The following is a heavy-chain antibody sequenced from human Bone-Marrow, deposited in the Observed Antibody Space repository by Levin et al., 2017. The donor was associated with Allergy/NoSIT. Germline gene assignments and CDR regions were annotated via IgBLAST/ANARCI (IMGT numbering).Heavy chain of an antibody. Sequence: PGGSLRLSCEASGFDFHNYIMNWVRQAPGKGLEWLSSITTGSNSNYYVDSVRGRFVISRDNGRNSLYLQMNRLRAEATAVYYCARSHPLTGTTHFSYQDGMDVWGQGTTVTGSS. CDR2: ITTGSNSN. D-gene: IGHD1/OR15-1a*01. J-gene: IGHJ6*02. V-gene: IGHV3-21*01. CDR3: ARSHPLTGTTHFSYQDGMDV. CDR1: GFDFHNYI.